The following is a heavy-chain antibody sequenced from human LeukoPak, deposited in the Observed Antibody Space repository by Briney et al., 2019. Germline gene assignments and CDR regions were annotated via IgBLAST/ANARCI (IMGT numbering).Heavy chain of an antibody. CDR3: ARLFRGNYYYGMDV. V-gene: IGHV3-30-3*01. J-gene: IGHJ6*02. Sequence: PGGSLRLSCAASGFTFSSYAMYWVRQAPGKGLEWVAVIPYDGSNKYYADSVKGRFTISRDNSKNTLYLQMNSLRAEDTAVYYCARLFRGNYYYGMDVWGQGTTVTVSS. CDR2: IPYDGSNK. CDR1: GFTFSSYA.